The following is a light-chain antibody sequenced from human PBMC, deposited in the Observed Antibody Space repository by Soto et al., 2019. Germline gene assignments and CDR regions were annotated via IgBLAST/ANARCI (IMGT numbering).Light chain of an antibody. J-gene: IGLJ1*01. CDR1: GSDVGSYNR. Sequence: QSALTQPPSVSGSPGQSVTISCTGTGSDVGSYNRVSWYQQPPGTAPKLMIYEVSNRPSGVPDRFSGSKSGNTASLTISGLQAEDEADYYCSLYTSSSTVFGTGTKLTVL. V-gene: IGLV2-18*01. CDR2: EVS. CDR3: SLYTSSSTV.